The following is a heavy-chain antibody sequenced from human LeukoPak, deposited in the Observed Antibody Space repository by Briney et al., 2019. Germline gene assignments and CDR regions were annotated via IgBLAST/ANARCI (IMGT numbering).Heavy chain of an antibody. Sequence: PSETLSLTCTVSGYSISSGYYWGWIRQPPGKGLEWIGSIYHSGSTYYNPSLKSRVTISVDTSKNQLSLKLSSVTAADTAVYYCARGLYGDYWGQGTLVTVSS. CDR1: GYSISSGYY. CDR3: ARGLYGDY. J-gene: IGHJ4*02. CDR2: IYHSGST. D-gene: IGHD2-2*02. V-gene: IGHV4-38-2*02.